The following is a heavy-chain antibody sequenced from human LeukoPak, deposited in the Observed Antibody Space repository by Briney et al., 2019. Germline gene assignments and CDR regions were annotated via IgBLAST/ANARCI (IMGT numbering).Heavy chain of an antibody. CDR3: ASIVVVTAADPSDAFDI. CDR2: IYTSGST. V-gene: IGHV4-4*07. CDR1: GGSISSYY. Sequence: SETLSLTCTVSGGSISSYYWSWIRQPAGKGLEWIGRIYTSGSTNYNPSLKSRVTMSVDTYKNQFSLKLSSVTAADTAVYYCASIVVVTAADPSDAFDIWGQGTMVTVSS. J-gene: IGHJ3*02. D-gene: IGHD2-21*02.